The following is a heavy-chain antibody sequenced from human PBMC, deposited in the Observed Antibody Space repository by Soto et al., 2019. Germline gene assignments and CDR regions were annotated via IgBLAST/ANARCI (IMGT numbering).Heavy chain of an antibody. Sequence: QVQLQESGPGLVKPSETLSLTCTVSGGSVSSGSYYWSWIRQPPGKGLEWIGYIYYSGSTNYNPSPKSRVTISVDTSKNQFSLKLSSVTAADTAVYYCARSFWGYYGSGSYYNRWFDPWGQGTLVTVSS. CDR1: GGSVSSGSYY. CDR2: IYYSGST. D-gene: IGHD3-10*01. J-gene: IGHJ5*02. V-gene: IGHV4-61*01. CDR3: ARSFWGYYGSGSYYNRWFDP.